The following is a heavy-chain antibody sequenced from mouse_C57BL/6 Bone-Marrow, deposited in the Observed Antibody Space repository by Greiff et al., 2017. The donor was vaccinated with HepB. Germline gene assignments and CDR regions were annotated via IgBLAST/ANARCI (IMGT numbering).Heavy chain of an antibody. CDR3: ARSGAQATPAWFAY. CDR1: GYAFSSSW. CDR2: IYPGDGDT. J-gene: IGHJ3*01. Sequence: VQLQQSGPELVKPGASVKISCKASGYAFSSSWMNWVKQRPGKGLEWIGRIYPGDGDTNYNGKFKGKATLTADKSSSTAYMQLSSLTSEDSAVYFCARSGAQATPAWFAYWGQGTLVTVSA. D-gene: IGHD3-2*02. V-gene: IGHV1-82*01.